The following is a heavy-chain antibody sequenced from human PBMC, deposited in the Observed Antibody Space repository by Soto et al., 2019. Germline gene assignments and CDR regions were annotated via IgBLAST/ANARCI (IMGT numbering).Heavy chain of an antibody. J-gene: IGHJ6*02. D-gene: IGHD4-17*01. V-gene: IGHV3-30*18. CDR3: AKDRTRYDYGDYLDYGMDV. CDR2: ISYDGSNK. CDR1: GFTFSSYG. Sequence: WGSLRLSCAASGFTFSSYGMHWVRQAPGKGLEWVAVISYDGSNKYYADSVKGRFTISRDNSKNTLYLQMNSLRAEDTAVYYCAKDRTRYDYGDYLDYGMDVWGQGTTVTVSS.